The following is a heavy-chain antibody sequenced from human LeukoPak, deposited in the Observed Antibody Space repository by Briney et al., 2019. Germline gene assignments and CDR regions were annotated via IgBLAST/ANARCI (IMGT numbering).Heavy chain of an antibody. Sequence: GGPLRLSCAASGFTFSGYAMSWVRQAPGKGLEWVSAIVGGGGTTFYADSVKGRFTISRDNSKNRVFLQMNSLRAEDTAVYFCSKARQSTGWAYNDYWGQGTLVTVSS. D-gene: IGHD6-19*01. CDR2: IVGGGGTT. V-gene: IGHV3-23*01. CDR1: GFTFSGYA. J-gene: IGHJ4*02. CDR3: SKARQSTGWAYNDY.